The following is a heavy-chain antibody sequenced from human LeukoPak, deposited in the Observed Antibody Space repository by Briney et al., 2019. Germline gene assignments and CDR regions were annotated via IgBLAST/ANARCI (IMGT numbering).Heavy chain of an antibody. CDR2: IIPIFGTI. J-gene: IGHJ5*02. CDR3: ASGYPEMNGWFDP. Sequence: SVKVSCKASGGTFSKYAISWVRQAPGQGLEWMGGIIPIFGTINYAQKFQGRVTITTDESTSKVYMELSSRRFEDTAVYYGASGYPEMNGWFDPWGQGTLVTVSS. V-gene: IGHV1-69*05. CDR1: GGTFSKYA. D-gene: IGHD5-24*01.